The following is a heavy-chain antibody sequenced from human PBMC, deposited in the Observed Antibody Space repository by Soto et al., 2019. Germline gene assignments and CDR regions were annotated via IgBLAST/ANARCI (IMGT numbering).Heavy chain of an antibody. V-gene: IGHV3-9*01. CDR1: GFTFSSYE. Sequence: EVQLVESGGGLVQPGGSLRLSCAASGFTFSSYEMNWVRQAPGKGLEWVTGISWNSGTIGYADSVKGRFTISRDNAKNSLYLQMNSLRAEDTALYYCARDVWSRASGPPDSWGQGTLVTVSS. D-gene: IGHD3-10*01. CDR2: ISWNSGTI. CDR3: ARDVWSRASGPPDS. J-gene: IGHJ4*02.